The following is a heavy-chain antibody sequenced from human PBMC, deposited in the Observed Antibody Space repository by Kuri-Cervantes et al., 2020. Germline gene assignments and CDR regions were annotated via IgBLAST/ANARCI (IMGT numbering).Heavy chain of an antibody. CDR3: ARLRVVAASIGLYYFDY. Sequence: GSLSLTCTVSGGSISSSSYYWGWIRQPPGKGLEWIGSIYYSGSTYYNPSLKSRVTISVDTSKNQFSLKPSSVTAADTAVYYCARLRVVAASIGLYYFDYWGQGTLVTVSS. J-gene: IGHJ4*02. CDR2: IYYSGST. D-gene: IGHD2-15*01. CDR1: GGSISSSSYY. V-gene: IGHV4-39*01.